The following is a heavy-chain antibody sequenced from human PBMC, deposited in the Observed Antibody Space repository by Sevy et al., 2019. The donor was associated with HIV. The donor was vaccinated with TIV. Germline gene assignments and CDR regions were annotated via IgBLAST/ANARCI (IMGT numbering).Heavy chain of an antibody. J-gene: IGHJ4*02. Sequence: ASVKVSCKASGGTFSSYAISWVRQAPGQGLEWMGGIIPIFGTANYAQKFQGRVTITADESTSTAYMELSSLRSEDTAVYYCALGYPTITMVRGVIGGYFDYWGQGTLATVSS. CDR3: ALGYPTITMVRGVIGGYFDY. CDR2: IIPIFGTA. D-gene: IGHD3-10*01. CDR1: GGTFSSYA. V-gene: IGHV1-69*13.